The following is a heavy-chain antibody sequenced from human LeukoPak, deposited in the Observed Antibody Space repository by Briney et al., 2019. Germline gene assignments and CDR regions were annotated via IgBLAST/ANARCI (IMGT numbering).Heavy chain of an antibody. CDR1: GFTFSDYY. Sequence: GGSLRLSCEASGFTFSDYYMSWIRQAPGKGLEWVSYISSSGSTLNYADSVKGRFTISRDNAKNSLYLQMNSLRAEDTAVYYCARVGLRGYDSSGTFDYWGQGTLVTVSS. CDR2: ISSSGSTL. D-gene: IGHD3-22*01. V-gene: IGHV3-11*01. J-gene: IGHJ4*02. CDR3: ARVGLRGYDSSGTFDY.